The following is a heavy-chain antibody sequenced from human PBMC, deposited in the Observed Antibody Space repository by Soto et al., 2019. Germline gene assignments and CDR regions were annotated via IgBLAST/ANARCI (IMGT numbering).Heavy chain of an antibody. CDR3: ARDSTQYYYDTSGYSDY. V-gene: IGHV1-2*02. J-gene: IGHJ4*02. D-gene: IGHD3-22*01. CDR2: INANSGDT. Sequence: ASVKVSCKASGYTFSGHYMHWIRQAPGQGPEWLGWINANSGDTDRAPKFQDRLTMTRDTSISTAYMELSRLRSDDTAVYYCARDSTQYYYDTSGYSDYWGLGTLVTVS. CDR1: GYTFSGHY.